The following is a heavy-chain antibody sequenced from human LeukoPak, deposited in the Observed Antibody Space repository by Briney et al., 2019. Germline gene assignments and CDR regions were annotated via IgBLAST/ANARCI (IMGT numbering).Heavy chain of an antibody. CDR1: GVSISSYY. V-gene: IGHV4-59*08. CDR2: IYYSGST. D-gene: IGHD5-18*01. J-gene: IGHJ4*02. CDR3: AKNFGIQLWSIDY. Sequence: PSETLSLTCTVSGVSISSYYWSWIRQPPGKGLEWIGYIYYSGSTNYNPSPKSRVTISVDTSKNQFSLKLSSVTAADTAVYYCAKNFGIQLWSIDYWGQGTLVTXSS.